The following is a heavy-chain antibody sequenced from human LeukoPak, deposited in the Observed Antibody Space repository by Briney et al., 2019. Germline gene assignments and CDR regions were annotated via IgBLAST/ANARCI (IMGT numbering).Heavy chain of an antibody. V-gene: IGHV4-30-2*01. Sequence: SQTLSLTCAVSGGSISSAGYSWGWIRPPPGQGMEWIGYMYHSGITYYNPSLKSRVTISVDRSKNQFSLKLTSVTAADTAVYYCARLGRYDYFIDYWGQGTLVTVSS. CDR3: ARLGRYDYFIDY. D-gene: IGHD3-16*01. J-gene: IGHJ4*02. CDR2: MYHSGIT. CDR1: GGSISSAGYS.